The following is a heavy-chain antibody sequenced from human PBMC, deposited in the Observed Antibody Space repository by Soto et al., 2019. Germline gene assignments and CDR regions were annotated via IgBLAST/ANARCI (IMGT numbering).Heavy chain of an antibody. D-gene: IGHD1-1*01. CDR1: GYTFTSYG. CDR3: ARVLQYGYYYYYYGMDV. CDR2: ISAYNGNT. J-gene: IGHJ6*02. V-gene: IGHV1-18*01. Sequence: GASVKVSCKASGYTFTSYGISWVRQAPGQGLEWMGWISAYNGNTNYAQKLQGRVTMTTDTSTSTAYMELRSLRSDDTAVYYCARVLQYGYYYYYYGMDVWDQGTTVTVS.